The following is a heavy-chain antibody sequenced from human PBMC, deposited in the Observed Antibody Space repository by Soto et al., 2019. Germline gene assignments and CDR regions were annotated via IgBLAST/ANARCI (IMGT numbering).Heavy chain of an antibody. Sequence: EVQLVESGGGLIQPGGSLRLSCAASGFTVSSNYMSWVRQAPGKGLEWVSAIYSGGSTYYADSVKGRFTISRDNSKNTLYLQMNSLRAEDTAVYYCARVRGSSSWYSAWFDPWGQGTLVTVSS. CDR1: GFTVSSNY. J-gene: IGHJ5*02. CDR3: ARVRGSSSWYSAWFDP. CDR2: IYSGGST. D-gene: IGHD6-13*01. V-gene: IGHV3-53*01.